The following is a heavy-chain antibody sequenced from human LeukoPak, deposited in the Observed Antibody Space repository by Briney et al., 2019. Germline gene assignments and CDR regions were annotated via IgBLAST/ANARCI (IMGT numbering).Heavy chain of an antibody. J-gene: IGHJ4*02. Sequence: GESLVLHRQGFGYILKSYWIPWVREMPGKGLEWMGIIYPGDSDTRYSPSFQGQVTISADKSISTAYLQWSGLKASDTAMYYCARDTGLCGYRYGGIDHWARGTLLTVSS. V-gene: IGHV5-51*01. CDR2: IYPGDSDT. CDR1: GYILKSYW. CDR3: ARDTGLCGYRYGGIDH. D-gene: IGHD5-18*01.